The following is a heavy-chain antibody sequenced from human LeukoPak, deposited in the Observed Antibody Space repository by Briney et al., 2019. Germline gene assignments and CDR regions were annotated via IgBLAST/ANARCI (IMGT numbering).Heavy chain of an antibody. D-gene: IGHD6-13*01. CDR2: IYYSGST. CDR3: ARRKYSTSWYFDL. V-gene: IGHV4-39*07. J-gene: IGHJ2*01. CDR1: GGSISSTNYY. Sequence: SETLSLTCTVSGGSISSTNYYWGWIRRPPGKGLEWIGNIYYSGSTYYNPSLKSRVTISLDTSKNQFSLQLNSLTAADTAVYYCARRKYSTSWYFDLWGRGTLVTVSS.